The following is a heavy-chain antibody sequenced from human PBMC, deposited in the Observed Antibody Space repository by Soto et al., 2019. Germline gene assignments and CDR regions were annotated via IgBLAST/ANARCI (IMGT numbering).Heavy chain of an antibody. CDR2: INAGGGGT. V-gene: IGHV1-46*03. D-gene: IGHD6-19*01. CDR3: ARGVQWLAHGF. Sequence: QVQLVQSGAEVKKPGASVKVSCKASGYTFTSYYVHWVRQAPGQGLEWMGMINAGGGGTSYAQKFQGRVTMTRDTSTGTVYMELSSLTSEDTAVYYCARGVQWLAHGFWGQGTLVTVSS. J-gene: IGHJ4*02. CDR1: GYTFTSYY.